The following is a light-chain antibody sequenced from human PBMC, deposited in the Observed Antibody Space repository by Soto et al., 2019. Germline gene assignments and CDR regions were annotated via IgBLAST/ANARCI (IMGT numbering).Light chain of an antibody. CDR2: GAS. CDR3: RQYNNWPTNLT. V-gene: IGKV3-15*01. J-gene: IGKJ4*01. CDR1: QSVSTN. Sequence: EIMMTQSPATLAVSPGERATLSCRASQSVSTNLAWYQQKPGQAPRLLVYGASARATGIPGWFSGSGSGTEFSITISSLRSEDFGVYYCRQYNNWPTNLTFGGGTKVEIK.